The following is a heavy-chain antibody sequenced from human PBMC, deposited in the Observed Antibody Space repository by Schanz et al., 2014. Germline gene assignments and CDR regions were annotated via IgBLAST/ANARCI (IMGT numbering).Heavy chain of an antibody. D-gene: IGHD5-12*01. V-gene: IGHV3-23*03. CDR3: ARDGGRDGYNLAFDV. CDR2: IIYSGVST. Sequence: EVQLLESGGGFVQPGGSLRLSCVASGVTFSSYAMSWVRQASGKGLEWVSIIYSGVSTYYADSVKGRFTISRDNSKSTLYLQVNSLRPEDTAVYFCARDGGRDGYNLAFDVWGQGTLVTVSA. J-gene: IGHJ4*02. CDR1: GVTFSSYA.